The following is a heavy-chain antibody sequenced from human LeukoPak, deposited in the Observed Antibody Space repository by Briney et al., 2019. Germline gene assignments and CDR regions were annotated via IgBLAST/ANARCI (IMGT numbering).Heavy chain of an antibody. J-gene: IGHJ4*02. CDR2: ISGSGGST. Sequence: GGSLRLSCAASGFTFSNYAMNWVRQAPGRGLEWVSAISGSGGSTYYADSVKGRFTISRDNSKITLYLQMSSLRAEDTAVYYCAKSSMIVEDFDYWGQGTLVTVSS. CDR1: GFTFSNYA. V-gene: IGHV3-23*01. CDR3: AKSSMIVEDFDY. D-gene: IGHD3-22*01.